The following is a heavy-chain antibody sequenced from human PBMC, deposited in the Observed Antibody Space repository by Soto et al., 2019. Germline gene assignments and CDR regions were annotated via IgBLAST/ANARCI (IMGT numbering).Heavy chain of an antibody. V-gene: IGHV3-30-3*01. D-gene: IGHD3-3*01. CDR2: ISYDGSNK. J-gene: IGHJ6*02. Sequence: GGSLRLSCAASGFTFTSYAIHWVRQAPGKGLEWVAVISYDGSNKYYADSVKGRFTISRDNSKNTLYLQMNSLRAEDTAVYYCAKDPTAADFWSGYYNYYYYGMDVWGQGTTVTVSS. CDR3: AKDPTAADFWSGYYNYYYYGMDV. CDR1: GFTFTSYA.